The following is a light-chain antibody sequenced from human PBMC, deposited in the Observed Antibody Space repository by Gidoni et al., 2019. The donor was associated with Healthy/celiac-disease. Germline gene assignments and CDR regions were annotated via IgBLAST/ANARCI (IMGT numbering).Light chain of an antibody. V-gene: IGLV2-23*01. Sequence: QPALTQPAPVSWPPGQPITISCTGTSSDAGSYNLVSCYQQHPGKPPKRMIYEGSKRPSGVSNRFSGSKSGNTASLTISGPQAEDEADYYCCSYADSSTYVVFGGGTKLTVL. CDR1: SSDAGSYNL. CDR3: CSYADSSTYVV. CDR2: EGS. J-gene: IGLJ2*01.